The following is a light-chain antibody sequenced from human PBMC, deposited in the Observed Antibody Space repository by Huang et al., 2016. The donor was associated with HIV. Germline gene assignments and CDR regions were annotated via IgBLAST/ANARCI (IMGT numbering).Light chain of an antibody. Sequence: EIVLTQSPGTLFLSPGERATLSCRASQSVFNSYLAWYQQKPGQAPRLLVFGASSRATGIPDRFSGSGSGTAFTLTISRLEPEELAVYYCQQYGDSLLTFGGGTKVGIK. CDR2: GAS. CDR3: QQYGDSLLT. J-gene: IGKJ4*01. V-gene: IGKV3-20*01. CDR1: QSVFNSY.